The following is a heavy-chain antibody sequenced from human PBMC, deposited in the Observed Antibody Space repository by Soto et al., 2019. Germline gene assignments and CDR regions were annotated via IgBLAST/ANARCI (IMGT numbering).Heavy chain of an antibody. Sequence: PSETLSLTCTVSGGSISSGDYYWSWIRQPPGKGWEWIGYIHYSGSTSYNPSLTRRVTISVDTSTNQFSLKLSSVTAADSAVYYCASVGGSLVVGTWYYFDYWGQGTLVTVSS. CDR1: GGSISSGDYY. CDR3: ASVGGSLVVGTWYYFDY. V-gene: IGHV4-30-4*01. J-gene: IGHJ4*02. D-gene: IGHD3-22*01. CDR2: IHYSGST.